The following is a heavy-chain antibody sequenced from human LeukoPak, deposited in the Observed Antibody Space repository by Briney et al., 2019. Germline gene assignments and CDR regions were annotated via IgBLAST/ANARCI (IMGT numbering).Heavy chain of an antibody. CDR3: TAARREDYYYGMDV. V-gene: IGHV3-23*01. J-gene: IGHJ6*02. D-gene: IGHD6-13*01. CDR2: FSGSDGST. Sequence: GRSLRLSCAASGFTFSSYAMSWVRQAPGKGLEWVSSFSGSDGSTYYADSVKGRFTMSRDNSKSTLYPQMNSLRVEDTAVYYCTAARREDYYYGMDVWGLGTTVTVSS. CDR1: GFTFSSYA.